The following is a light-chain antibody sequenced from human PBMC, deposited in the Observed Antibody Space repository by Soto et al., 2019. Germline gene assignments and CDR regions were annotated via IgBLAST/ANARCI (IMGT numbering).Light chain of an antibody. CDR3: QQSYSTPRT. J-gene: IGKJ5*01. CDR1: QGIGGW. V-gene: IGKV1-12*01. CDR2: AAS. Sequence: DIQLTHSPSSVSASVGDRVTVSCRASQGIGGWLAWYQQKPGKAPNLLIYAASNLQSGVPSRFSGSGSGTEFTLTITSLQPEDFATYYCQQSYSTPRTFGQGTRLEIK.